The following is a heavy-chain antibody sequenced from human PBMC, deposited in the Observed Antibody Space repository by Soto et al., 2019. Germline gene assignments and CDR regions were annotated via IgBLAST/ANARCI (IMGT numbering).Heavy chain of an antibody. CDR2: ISYDGSNN. CDR3: AKVEVAAADTVFDI. J-gene: IGHJ3*02. Sequence: QVQLVESGGGVVQPGRSLRLSCAASGFTFSSYGMHWVRQAPGKGLEWVAVISYDGSNNYYADSVKGRFTISRDNSKNTLYLQMNSLRAEDTAVYYCAKVEVAAADTVFDIWGQGTMVTVSS. D-gene: IGHD6-13*01. CDR1: GFTFSSYG. V-gene: IGHV3-30*18.